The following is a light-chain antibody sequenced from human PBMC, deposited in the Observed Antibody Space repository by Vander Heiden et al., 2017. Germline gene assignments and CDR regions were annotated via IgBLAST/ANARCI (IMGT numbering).Light chain of an antibody. V-gene: IGKV1-39*01. Sequence: MQMTQSPSSLSASVADRVTITCRASKRISSYLNWYQQKPGKAPKLLIYAASSLQSGVPSRFSGSGSVTDFTLTISRLQPEDFATYYCQQSYSTPFTFGPGTKVDIK. J-gene: IGKJ3*01. CDR1: KRISSY. CDR3: QQSYSTPFT. CDR2: AAS.